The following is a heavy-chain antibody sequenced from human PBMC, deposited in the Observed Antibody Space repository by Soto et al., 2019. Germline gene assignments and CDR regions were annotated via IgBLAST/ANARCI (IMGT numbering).Heavy chain of an antibody. D-gene: IGHD5-18*01. Sequence: GGSLRLSCAASGFTFSSYAMSWVRQAPGKGLEGVSAISGSIGSTYYADSVKGRFTISRDNSKNTLYLQVNSLRAEDTALYYCAKELQLWFDYWGQGTLVTVSS. CDR1: GFTFSSYA. V-gene: IGHV3-23*01. J-gene: IGHJ4*02. CDR2: ISGSIGST. CDR3: AKELQLWFDY.